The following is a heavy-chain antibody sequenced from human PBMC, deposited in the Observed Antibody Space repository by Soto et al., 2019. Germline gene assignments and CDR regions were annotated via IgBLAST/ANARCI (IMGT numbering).Heavy chain of an antibody. CDR3: ARDRLVMLRGDVYWYFDL. V-gene: IGHV3-7*04. J-gene: IGHJ2*01. Sequence: GGSLRLSCAASGFSFSSYWMSWVRQAPGKGLEWVANIKQDGSETNYVDSVKGRFTISRDNARNSLYLQMNSLRAEDTAVYYCARDRLVMLRGDVYWYFDLWGRGTLVTVSS. CDR1: GFSFSSYW. CDR2: IKQDGSET. D-gene: IGHD3-10*01.